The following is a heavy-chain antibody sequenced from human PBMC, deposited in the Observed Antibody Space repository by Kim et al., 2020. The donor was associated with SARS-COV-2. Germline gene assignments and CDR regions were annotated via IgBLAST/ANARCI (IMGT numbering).Heavy chain of an antibody. Sequence: SETLSLTCTVSGGSISSSSYYWGWIRQPPGKGLEWIGSIYYSGSTYYNPSLKSRVTISVDTSKNQFSLKLSSVTAADTAVYYCAGEMATILSYYYGMDVWGQGTTVPVSS. CDR2: IYYSGST. CDR1: GGSISSSSYY. V-gene: IGHV4-39*01. J-gene: IGHJ6*02. D-gene: IGHD5-12*01. CDR3: AGEMATILSYYYGMDV.